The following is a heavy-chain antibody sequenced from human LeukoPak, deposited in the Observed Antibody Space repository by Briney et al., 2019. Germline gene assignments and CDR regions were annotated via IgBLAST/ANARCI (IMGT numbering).Heavy chain of an antibody. CDR2: IYSDAST. D-gene: IGHD6-13*01. Sequence: GGSLRLSCAASGFTVGSNYMSWVRQAPGKGLEWFSVIYSDASTYYADSVKGRFTISRDNSKNTLYLQMNSLRAEDTAVYYCTLRYSSGWYAYWGQGTLVTVSS. CDR1: GFTVGSNY. J-gene: IGHJ4*02. V-gene: IGHV3-53*01. CDR3: TLRYSSGWYAY.